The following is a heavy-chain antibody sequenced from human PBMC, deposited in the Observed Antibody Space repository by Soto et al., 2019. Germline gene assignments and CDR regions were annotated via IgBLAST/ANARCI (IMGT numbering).Heavy chain of an antibody. CDR2: ISGSGGTT. D-gene: IGHD6-13*01. CDR3: AKDPPSSSPNPFDI. V-gene: IGHV3-23*01. Sequence: GGSLRLSCAASGFTLSNYAMNWVRQAPGKGLEWVSFISGSGGTTYYADSVKGRFTISRDKSKSTLFLQMNSLSAEDTVVYYCAKDPPSSSPNPFDIWGQGTMVTVSS. CDR1: GFTLSNYA. J-gene: IGHJ3*02.